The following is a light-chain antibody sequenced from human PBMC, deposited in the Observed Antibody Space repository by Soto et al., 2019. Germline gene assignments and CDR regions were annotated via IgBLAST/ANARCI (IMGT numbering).Light chain of an antibody. J-gene: IGKJ1*01. V-gene: IGKV1-5*03. CDR2: KAS. CDR3: QQYSDLWT. CDR1: RSIINW. Sequence: DIQLTQSPSTLSASVGDRVTITCRASRSIINWLAWYQQKSGKGPKLLIYKASNLQTGVPSSFSGSGYGTEFTLTIISLQPDDVATYYCQQYSDLWTFGQGTKVEIK.